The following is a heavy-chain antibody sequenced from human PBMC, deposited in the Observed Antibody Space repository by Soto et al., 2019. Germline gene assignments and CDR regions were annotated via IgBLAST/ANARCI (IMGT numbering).Heavy chain of an antibody. CDR3: AKEVLDGAFYYYGMDV. CDR2: ISYDGSNK. J-gene: IGHJ6*02. D-gene: IGHD2-8*02. Sequence: GGSLRLSCAASGFDFSTFGMNWVRQAPGKGLEWVAVISYDGSNKYYADSVKGRFTISRDNSKNTLYLQMNSLRAEDTAVYYCAKEVLDGAFYYYGMDVWGQGTTVTVSS. CDR1: GFDFSTFG. V-gene: IGHV3-30*18.